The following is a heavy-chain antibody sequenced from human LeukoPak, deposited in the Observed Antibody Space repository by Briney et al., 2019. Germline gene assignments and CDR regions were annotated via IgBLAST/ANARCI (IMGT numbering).Heavy chain of an antibody. D-gene: IGHD6-19*01. CDR3: ARGRGAVAGTAYFQH. Sequence: SETLSLTCAVYGGSFSGYYWSWIRQPPGKGLEWIGEINHSGSTNYNPSLKSRVTLSVDPSKNQFSLKLSSVTAADTAVYYCARGRGAVAGTAYFQHWGQGTLVTVSS. CDR1: GGSFSGYY. V-gene: IGHV4-34*01. J-gene: IGHJ1*01. CDR2: INHSGST.